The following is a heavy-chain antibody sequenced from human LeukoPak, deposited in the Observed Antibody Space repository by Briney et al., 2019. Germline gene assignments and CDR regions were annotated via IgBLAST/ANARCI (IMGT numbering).Heavy chain of an antibody. Sequence: ASVEVSCKASGYIFTNYYMHWVRQAPGQGLEWMGTINPSGGSTTYAQKFQGRVTTTRDTSTSTVYMELSCLRSEDTAVYYCARDHGSAYYRAPRHWGQGTLVTVSS. CDR1: GYIFTNYY. J-gene: IGHJ4*02. D-gene: IGHD3-10*01. CDR2: INPSGGST. CDR3: ARDHGSAYYRAPRH. V-gene: IGHV1-46*01.